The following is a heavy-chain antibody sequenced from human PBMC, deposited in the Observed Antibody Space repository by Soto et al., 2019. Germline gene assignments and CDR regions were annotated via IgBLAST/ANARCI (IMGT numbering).Heavy chain of an antibody. Sequence: GGSLRLSCTASGFTFSPYAVSWFRQAPGKGLEWVGFIRGEAYGGATEYAASVKGRFTISRDDSKSIAYLQMNSLETEDTAVYYCTRKAYTSGWYFDYWGRGTLVTVSS. V-gene: IGHV3-49*03. J-gene: IGHJ4*02. D-gene: IGHD6-19*01. CDR2: IRGEAYGGAT. CDR3: TRKAYTSGWYFDY. CDR1: GFTFSPYA.